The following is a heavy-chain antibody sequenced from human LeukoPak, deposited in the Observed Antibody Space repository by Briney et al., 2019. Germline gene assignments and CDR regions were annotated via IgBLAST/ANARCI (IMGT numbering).Heavy chain of an antibody. CDR1: GYSFTSYW. D-gene: IGHD2-8*01. V-gene: IGHV5-51*01. CDR2: IYPGDSDT. Sequence: GESLKISCKGSGYSFTSYWNGWVRQMPGKGLEWMGIIYPGDSDTRYSPSFQGQVTISADKSISTAYLQWSSLKASDTAMYYCARLGKGYCTNGVCFNFDYWGQGTLVTVSS. J-gene: IGHJ4*02. CDR3: ARLGKGYCTNGVCFNFDY.